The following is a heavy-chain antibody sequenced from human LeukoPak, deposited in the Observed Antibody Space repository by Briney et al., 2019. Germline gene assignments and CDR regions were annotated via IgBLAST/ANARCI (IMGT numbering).Heavy chain of an antibody. CDR3: ARDPNYDILTGYYDLWDY. CDR1: GGTFSSYA. Sequence: SVKVSCKASGGTFSSYAISWVRQAPGQGLEWMGRIIPILGIANYAQKFQGRVTITADKSTSTAYMELSSLRSEDTAVYYCARDPNYDILTGYYDLWDYWGQGTLVTVSS. V-gene: IGHV1-69*04. D-gene: IGHD3-9*01. J-gene: IGHJ4*02. CDR2: IIPILGIA.